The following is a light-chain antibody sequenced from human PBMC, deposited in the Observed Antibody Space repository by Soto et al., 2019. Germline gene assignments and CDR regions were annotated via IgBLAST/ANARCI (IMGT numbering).Light chain of an antibody. CDR3: QSYDSSLSVV. Sequence: QSALTQPPSVSGAPGQRVTISCTGSSANIGAGNDVHWYQQRPGTAPKLVIYDNTNRPSGVPDRFSGSKSGTSASLAITGLQAEDEADYYCQSYDSSLSVVFGGGTKVTVL. J-gene: IGLJ3*02. V-gene: IGLV1-40*01. CDR2: DNT. CDR1: SANIGAGND.